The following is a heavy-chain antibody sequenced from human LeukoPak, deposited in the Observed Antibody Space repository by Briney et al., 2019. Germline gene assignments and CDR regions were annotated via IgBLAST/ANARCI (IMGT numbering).Heavy chain of an antibody. CDR1: GFTFSSYW. D-gene: IGHD3-22*01. Sequence: GGSLRLSCEASGFTFSSYWMSWVRQAPGKGLEWVSVIYSGGSTYYADSVKGRFTISRDNSKNTLYLQMNSLRAEDTAVYYCAKDLESSGYYRPEGCIWGQGTMVTVSS. CDR2: IYSGGST. CDR3: AKDLESSGYYRPEGCI. V-gene: IGHV3-23*03. J-gene: IGHJ3*02.